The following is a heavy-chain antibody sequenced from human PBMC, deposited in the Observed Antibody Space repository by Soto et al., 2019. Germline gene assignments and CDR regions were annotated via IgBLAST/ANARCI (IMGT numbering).Heavy chain of an antibody. CDR1: GGSISGYY. V-gene: IGHV4-4*07. CDR3: ARDLFLTYGSGSYYSYYYGMDV. Sequence: SETLSLTCTVSGGSISGYYWSWIRQPAGKGLEWIGRIYTSGSTNYNPSLKSRVTMSVDTSKNQFSLKLSSVTAADTAVYYCARDLFLTYGSGSYYSYYYGMDVWGQGTTVTVSS. J-gene: IGHJ6*02. CDR2: IYTSGST. D-gene: IGHD3-10*01.